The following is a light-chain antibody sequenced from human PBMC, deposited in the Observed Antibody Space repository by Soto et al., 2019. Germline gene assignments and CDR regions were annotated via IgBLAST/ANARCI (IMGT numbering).Light chain of an antibody. J-gene: IGKJ4*01. CDR1: QSVSSY. CDR3: QKRSVSPLT. CDR2: DSS. V-gene: IGKV3-11*01. Sequence: EIVLTQFPATLSLSPVDGATLSCRASQSVSSYLAWYQQKRGQAPRLLIYDSSNRDTGIPARFSGSGSGTDFSLIISSLEPEDFAVYYCQKRSVSPLTFGGGTNVDIK.